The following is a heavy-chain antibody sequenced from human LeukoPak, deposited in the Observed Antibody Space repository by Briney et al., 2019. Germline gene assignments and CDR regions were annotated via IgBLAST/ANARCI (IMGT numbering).Heavy chain of an antibody. CDR2: ISSSGSTK. V-gene: IGHV3-48*03. J-gene: IGHJ6*03. D-gene: IGHD2-21*02. Sequence: GSLRLSCAASGFTFSSYEMNWVRQAPGKGLEWVSYISSSGSTKYYADSVKGRFTISRDNAKNSLYLQMNSLRAEDTAVYYCARVIVVVTGNYMDVWGKGTTVTISS. CDR1: GFTFSSYE. CDR3: ARVIVVVTGNYMDV.